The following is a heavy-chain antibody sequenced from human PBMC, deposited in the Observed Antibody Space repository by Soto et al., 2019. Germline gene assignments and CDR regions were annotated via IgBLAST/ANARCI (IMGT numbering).Heavy chain of an antibody. J-gene: IGHJ3*02. V-gene: IGHV3-21*01. CDR1: GFTFSSYS. Sequence: SLRLSCAASGFTFSSYSMNWVRQAPGKGLEWVSSISSSSGYIYYADSVKGRFTISRDNAKNSLYLQMNSLRAEDTAVYYCARVLRMYSSSGRLDAFDIWGQGTMVTVSS. D-gene: IGHD6-6*01. CDR2: ISSSSGYI. CDR3: ARVLRMYSSSGRLDAFDI.